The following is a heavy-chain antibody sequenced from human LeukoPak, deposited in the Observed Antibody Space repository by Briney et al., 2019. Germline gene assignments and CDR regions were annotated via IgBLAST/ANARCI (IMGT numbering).Heavy chain of an antibody. CDR2: ISYERTNK. J-gene: IGHJ4*02. D-gene: IGHD1/OR15-1a*01. V-gene: IGHV3-30*04. Sequence: PGRSLRLSCTASGFPFSDYAMHWVRQATGKGLEWVAFISYERTNKYYAVSVRGRFTISRDNSQNTLYLYMNSLTGADTSVYYCALTTIGVVYYFDYWGQGTLVTVSS. CDR3: ALTTIGVVYYFDY. CDR1: GFPFSDYA.